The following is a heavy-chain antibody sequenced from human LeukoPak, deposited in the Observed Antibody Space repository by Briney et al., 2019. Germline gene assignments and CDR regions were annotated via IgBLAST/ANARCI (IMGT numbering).Heavy chain of an antibody. CDR3: ARGGDTIGSIRSPFDI. CDR1: GFTVSDNY. Sequence: GGSLRLSCAASGFTVSDNYTSGVRQAPGKGREWVSAISGGGSTYYPDSVKGRFIISRDNSKNTVYLQLNSLRAEDTAVYYCARGGDTIGSIRSPFDIWGQGTMVTVSS. D-gene: IGHD3-22*01. V-gene: IGHV3-53*01. CDR2: ISGGGST. J-gene: IGHJ3*02.